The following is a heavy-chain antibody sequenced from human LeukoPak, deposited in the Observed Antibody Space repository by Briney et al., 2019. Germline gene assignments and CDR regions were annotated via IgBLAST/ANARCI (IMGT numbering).Heavy chain of an antibody. CDR3: ARDDSPGDCSSTSCLDYYYGMDV. D-gene: IGHD2-2*01. CDR1: GYFFTSYY. V-gene: IGHV1-69*13. Sequence: SVKVSCKASGYFFTSYYMFWVRQAPGQGLEWMGGIIPIFGTANYAQKFQGRVTITADESTSTAYMELSSLRSEDTAVYYCARDDSPGDCSSTSCLDYYYGMDVWGQGTTVTVSS. J-gene: IGHJ6*02. CDR2: IIPIFGTA.